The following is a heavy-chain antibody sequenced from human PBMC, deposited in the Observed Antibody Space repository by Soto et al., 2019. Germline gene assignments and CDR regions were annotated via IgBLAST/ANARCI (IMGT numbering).Heavy chain of an antibody. CDR2: INNDGSNT. J-gene: IGHJ6*02. Sequence: EVQLVESGRGLVQPGGSLRLSCAASGFTFSTYWMHWVRQPPGKGLVWVSRINNDGSNTAYADSVKGRFTISRDNAQSTLYLQMNSLRAEDTAVYYCARDPLIGTTDYGLDVWGQGTTVSVSS. CDR1: GFTFSTYW. V-gene: IGHV3-74*01. CDR3: ARDPLIGTTDYGLDV. D-gene: IGHD1-7*01.